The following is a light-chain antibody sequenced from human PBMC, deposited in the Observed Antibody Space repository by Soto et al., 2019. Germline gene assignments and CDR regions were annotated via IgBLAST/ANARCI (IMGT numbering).Light chain of an antibody. CDR3: QQYNNWPPT. V-gene: IGKV3-15*01. CDR1: QSVSSK. CDR2: GVS. Sequence: EIVMTQSPATLSVSPGERATLSCRASQSVSSKLAWYQQKPGQAPRLLIYGVSTRATGIPARFSGSGSGTEFTLTISSLQSEDFAVYYCQQYNNWPPTFGQGTKLEIK. J-gene: IGKJ2*01.